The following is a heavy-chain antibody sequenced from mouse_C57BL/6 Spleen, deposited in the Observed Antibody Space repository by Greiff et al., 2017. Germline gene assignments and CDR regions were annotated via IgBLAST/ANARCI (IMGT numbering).Heavy chain of an antibody. CDR3: AIYYDYDDYYAMDY. V-gene: IGHV1-50*01. Sequence: QVQLQQPGAELVKPGASVKLSCKASGYTFTSYWMQWVKQRPGQGLEWIGEIDPSDSYTNYNQKFKGTATLTVDTSSSTAYMQLSSLTSEDSAVYYCAIYYDYDDYYAMDYWGQGTSVTVSS. D-gene: IGHD2-4*01. CDR2: IDPSDSYT. CDR1: GYTFTSYW. J-gene: IGHJ4*01.